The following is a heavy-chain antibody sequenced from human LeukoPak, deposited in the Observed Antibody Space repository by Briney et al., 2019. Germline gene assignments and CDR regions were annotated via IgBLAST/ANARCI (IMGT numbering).Heavy chain of an antibody. J-gene: IGHJ4*02. CDR3: AKSQIGFIQPGVVVTS. Sequence: PGRSLRLSCAASGFTFSSYAMSWVRQAPGKGLEWVSAISGSGGSTYYADSVKGRFTISRDNSKNTLYLQMNSLRAEDTAVYYCAKSQIGFIQPGVVVTSWGQGTLVTVSS. CDR1: GFTFSSYA. D-gene: IGHD3-22*01. CDR2: ISGSGGST. V-gene: IGHV3-23*01.